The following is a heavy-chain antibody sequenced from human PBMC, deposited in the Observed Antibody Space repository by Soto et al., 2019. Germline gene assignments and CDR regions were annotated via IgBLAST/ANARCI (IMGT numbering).Heavy chain of an antibody. V-gene: IGHV1-46*01. CDR2: INPSGGST. Sequence: GASVKVSCKASGYTFSTYYMHWVRQAPGQGYEWMGIINPSGGSTTYAQKFQGRVTMTTDTSTSTAYMELRSLRSDDTAVYYCARGYYDSSGYYFDYWGQGTLVTVSS. CDR3: ARGYYDSSGYYFDY. J-gene: IGHJ4*02. CDR1: GYTFSTYY. D-gene: IGHD3-22*01.